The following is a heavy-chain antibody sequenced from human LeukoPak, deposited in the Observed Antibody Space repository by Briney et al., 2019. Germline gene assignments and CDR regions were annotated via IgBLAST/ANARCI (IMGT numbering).Heavy chain of an antibody. V-gene: IGHV4-61*02. CDR3: ARESIDGMAVAFDI. CDR2: IYTSGGT. D-gene: IGHD5-24*01. Sequence: PSETLSLTCTVSGGSISSSSYYWGWIRQPAGKGLEWIGRIYTSGGTNYNPSLKSRVTMSVDTSKNQFSLKLSSVTAADTAVYYCARESIDGMAVAFDIWGQGTMVTVSS. J-gene: IGHJ3*02. CDR1: GGSISSSSYY.